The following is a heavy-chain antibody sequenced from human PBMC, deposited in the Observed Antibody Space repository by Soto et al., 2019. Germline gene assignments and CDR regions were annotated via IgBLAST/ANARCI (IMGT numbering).Heavy chain of an antibody. CDR1: GGTFSSYA. V-gene: IGHV1-69*13. D-gene: IGHD3-3*01. J-gene: IGHJ6*02. CDR3: ARGGPFWSGYYRVVYYGMDV. Sequence: ASVKFSCKASGGTFSSYAISWVRQDPGQGLGWMGGIIPIFGTANYAQKFQGRVTITADESTSTAYMELSSLRSEDTAVYYWARGGPFWSGYYRVVYYGMDVWGQGTTVTVSS. CDR2: IIPIFGTA.